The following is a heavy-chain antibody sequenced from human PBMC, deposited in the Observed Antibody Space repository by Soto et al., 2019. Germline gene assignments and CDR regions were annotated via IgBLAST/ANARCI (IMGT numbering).Heavy chain of an antibody. CDR3: ASTTPRYCSSTSCWLFDY. CDR1: GGTFSRYA. CDR2: IIPIFGTA. Sequence: SVKVSCKASGGTFSRYAISWVRQAPGPGLEWMGGIIPIFGTANYAQKFQGRVTITADESTSTAYMELSSLRSEDTAVYYCASTTPRYCSSTSCWLFDYWGQGTLVTVSS. V-gene: IGHV1-69*13. D-gene: IGHD2-2*01. J-gene: IGHJ4*02.